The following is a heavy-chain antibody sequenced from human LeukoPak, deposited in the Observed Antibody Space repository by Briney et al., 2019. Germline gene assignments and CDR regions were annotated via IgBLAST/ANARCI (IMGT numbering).Heavy chain of an antibody. J-gene: IGHJ4*02. CDR3: ARDRLIPTVVTDLGFDY. CDR1: GFTFDDFA. Sequence: GGSLRLSCAASGFTFDDFAMHWVRQPPGKGLEWVSGISWNSGSIGYADSVKGRFTISRDNAKNSLYLQMNSLRAEDTAVYYCARDRLIPTVVTDLGFDYWGQGTLVTVSS. V-gene: IGHV3-9*01. D-gene: IGHD4-23*01. CDR2: ISWNSGSI.